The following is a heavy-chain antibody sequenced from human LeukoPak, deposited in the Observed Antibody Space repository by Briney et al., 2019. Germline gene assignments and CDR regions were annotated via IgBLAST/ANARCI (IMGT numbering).Heavy chain of an antibody. CDR1: GFTFSSYW. V-gene: IGHV3-7*01. J-gene: IGHJ6*02. CDR2: IKQDGSEK. Sequence: PGGSLRLSCAASGFTFSSYWMSWVRQAPGKGLEWVANIKQDGSEKYYVDSVKGRFTISRDNAKNSLYLQMNSLRAEDTAVYYCARDFGCSGGSCYSYGMDVWGQGTTVTVSS. D-gene: IGHD2-15*01. CDR3: ARDFGCSGGSCYSYGMDV.